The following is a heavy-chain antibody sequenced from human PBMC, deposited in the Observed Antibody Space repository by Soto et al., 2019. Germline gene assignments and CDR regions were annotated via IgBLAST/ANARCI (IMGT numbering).Heavy chain of an antibody. CDR2: IKPKSEGETA. D-gene: IGHD6-19*01. CDR3: ATVPYSGGPT. V-gene: IGHV3-15*07. Sequence: EMQLVQSGGGLVQPGGSLRLSCVASRFNFSAAWLNWIRQAPGKGLEWVGRIKPKSEGETADYTAPVRGRFTISRDDSQNTLHLQMDSLKTEDTAVYYCATVPYSGGPTWGLGVLVTVSS. J-gene: IGHJ4*02. CDR1: RFNFSAAW.